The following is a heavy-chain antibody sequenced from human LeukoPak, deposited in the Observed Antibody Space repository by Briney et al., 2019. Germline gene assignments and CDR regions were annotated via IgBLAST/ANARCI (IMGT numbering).Heavy chain of an antibody. V-gene: IGHV4-61*02. CDR2: ICTSGST. CDR1: GGSISSGSYY. D-gene: IGHD6-13*01. CDR3: ARGRLGRYSRNDY. Sequence: SETLSLTCTVSGGSISSGSYYWSWIRQPAGKGLEWIGRICTSGSTNYNPSLKSRVIISVDTSKNQFSLKLSSVTAADTAVYYCARGRLGRYSRNDYWGQGTLVTVSS. J-gene: IGHJ4*02.